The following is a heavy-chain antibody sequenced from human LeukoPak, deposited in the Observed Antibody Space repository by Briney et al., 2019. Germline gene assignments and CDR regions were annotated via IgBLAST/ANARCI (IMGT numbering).Heavy chain of an antibody. V-gene: IGHV1-2*02. Sequence: ASVKVSCKASGYTFTGYYMHWVRQAPGQGLEWMGWINPNSGGTNYAQKFQGRVTMTRDTSISTAYMELSRLRSDDTAVHYCARPAVGEGSFDYWGQGTLVTVSS. CDR2: INPNSGGT. D-gene: IGHD3-10*01. CDR3: ARPAVGEGSFDY. CDR1: GYTFTGYY. J-gene: IGHJ4*02.